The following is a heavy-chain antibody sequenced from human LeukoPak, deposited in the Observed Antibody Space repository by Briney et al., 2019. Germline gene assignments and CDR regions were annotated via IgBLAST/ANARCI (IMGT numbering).Heavy chain of an antibody. J-gene: IGHJ4*02. CDR1: GFTLSSYA. Sequence: GGSLRLSCAASGFTLSSYAMSWVRQAPGKGLEWVSAISGSGGFTYYAESVKGRFTVSRDNSKSTLYLQMSSLRAEDTAVYYCAKHTLVDYWGQGTLVTVSS. CDR3: AKHTLVDY. CDR2: ISGSGGFT. V-gene: IGHV3-23*01.